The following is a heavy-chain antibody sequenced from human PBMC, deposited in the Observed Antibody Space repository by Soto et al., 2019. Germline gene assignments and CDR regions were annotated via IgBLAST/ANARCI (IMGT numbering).Heavy chain of an antibody. J-gene: IGHJ6*02. CDR2: INSDGSST. CDR1: GFTFSNYW. CDR3: XXXXXXXXXXXXXXGMDV. V-gene: IGHV3-74*01. Sequence: EVQVVESGGGLVQPGGSLRLSCAASGFTFSNYWMQWVRQAPGKGLVWVSRINSDGSSTSYADSVKGRFTISRDNAKNTLYLQMNSLRXXXXXXXXXXXXXXXXXXXXXXXGMDVWGQGTTVTVSS.